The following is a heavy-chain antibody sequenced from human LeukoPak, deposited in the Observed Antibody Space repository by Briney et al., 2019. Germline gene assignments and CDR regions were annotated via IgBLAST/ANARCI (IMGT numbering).Heavy chain of an antibody. CDR1: GGTFSSYA. D-gene: IGHD4-17*01. CDR3: ARDFTVTTPLDY. J-gene: IGHJ4*02. Sequence: GSSVKVSCKASGGTFSSYAISWVRQAPGQGLEWMGRIIPIFGTANYAQKFQGGVTITTDESTSTAYMELSSLRSEDTAVYYCARDFTVTTPLDYWGQGTLVTVSS. V-gene: IGHV1-69*05. CDR2: IIPIFGTA.